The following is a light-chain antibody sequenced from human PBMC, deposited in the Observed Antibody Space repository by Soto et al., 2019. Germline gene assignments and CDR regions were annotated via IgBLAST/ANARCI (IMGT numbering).Light chain of an antibody. Sequence: AIQMTQFPSSLSASVGDRVTITCRARQGIRNDLGWYQQKSGRAPKLLSFGASTLQSGVPSRFSGSGSGTDFTLTISSLQPKDFATYYCLHDYNYPYTFGQGTKVEIK. CDR3: LHDYNYPYT. J-gene: IGKJ2*01. V-gene: IGKV1-6*01. CDR1: QGIRND. CDR2: GAS.